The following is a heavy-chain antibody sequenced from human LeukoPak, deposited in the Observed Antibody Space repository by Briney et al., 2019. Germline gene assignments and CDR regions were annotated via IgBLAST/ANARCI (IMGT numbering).Heavy chain of an antibody. CDR2: IYYSGST. J-gene: IGHJ4*02. CDR1: GGSISSYY. V-gene: IGHV4-59*08. CDR3: ARLSSGSSSWYDIDY. Sequence: SEALSLTCAVSGGSISSYYWSWIRQPPGKGLEWIGYIYYSGSTNYNPSLKSRVIISVDTSKNQFSLKLSSVTAADTAVYYCARLSSGSSSWYDIDYWGQGTLVTVSS. D-gene: IGHD6-13*01.